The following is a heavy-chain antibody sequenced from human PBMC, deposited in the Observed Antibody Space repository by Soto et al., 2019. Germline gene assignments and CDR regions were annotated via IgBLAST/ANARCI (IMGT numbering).Heavy chain of an antibody. CDR3: ARDSAAYYDFWSGYPYYYYGMDV. D-gene: IGHD3-3*01. J-gene: IGHJ6*02. V-gene: IGHV3-7*01. CDR1: GFTFSSYW. CDR2: IKQDGSEK. Sequence: PGGSLRLSCAASGFTFSSYWMSWVRQAPGKGLEWVANIKQDGSEKYYVDSVKGRFTISRDNAKNSLYLQMNSLRAEDTAVYYCARDSAAYYDFWSGYPYYYYGMDVWGQGTTVTVSS.